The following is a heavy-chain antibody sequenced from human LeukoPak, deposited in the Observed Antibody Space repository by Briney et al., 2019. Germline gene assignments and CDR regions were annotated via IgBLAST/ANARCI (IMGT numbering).Heavy chain of an antibody. CDR1: GGSFSGYY. Sequence: SETLSLTCAVYGGSFSGYYWSWVRQPPGKGVEWIGEINHSGSTNYNPSLKSRVTISVATSKNQFSLKLSSVTAADTAVYYCARATYSSSLGYWGQGTLVTVSS. V-gene: IGHV4-34*01. J-gene: IGHJ4*02. CDR2: INHSGST. CDR3: ARATYSSSLGY. D-gene: IGHD6-13*01.